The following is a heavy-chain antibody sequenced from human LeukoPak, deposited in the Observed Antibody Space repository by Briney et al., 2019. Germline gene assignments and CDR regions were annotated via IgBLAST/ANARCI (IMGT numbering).Heavy chain of an antibody. V-gene: IGHV1-2*02. D-gene: IGHD5-18*01. Sequence: GESLKISCKASGYTFTDYYMHWVRQAPGQGLEWMGWVIPNSGGTNYAQKFQGRVTMTRDTSISTVYMELSRLRSEDTAVYYCARGLAIQLWSDFDYWGQGTLVTVSS. CDR2: VIPNSGGT. CDR1: GYTFTDYY. CDR3: ARGLAIQLWSDFDY. J-gene: IGHJ4*02.